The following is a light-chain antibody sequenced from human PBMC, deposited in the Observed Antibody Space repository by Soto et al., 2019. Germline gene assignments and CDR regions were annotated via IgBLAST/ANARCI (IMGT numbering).Light chain of an antibody. CDR2: AAS. V-gene: IGKV1-39*01. CDR1: QSISSY. CDR3: QQSYSSLPIT. J-gene: IGKJ5*01. Sequence: DIQMTQSPSSLSASVGDRVTITCRASQSISSYLNWYQQKPRKAPKLLIYAASSLQSGVPSRFSGSGSGTDFTLTISSLQPEDFAAYYCQQSYSSLPITFGQGTRLEIK.